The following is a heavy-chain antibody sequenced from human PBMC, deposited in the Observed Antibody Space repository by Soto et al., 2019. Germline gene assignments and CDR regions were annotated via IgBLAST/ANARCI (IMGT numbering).Heavy chain of an antibody. CDR3: AKGSGSGRKTSYFDY. D-gene: IGHD3-10*01. Sequence: PGGSLRLSCAASGFTFSGYAMSWVRQAPGKGLEWVSAISGSGGSTYYADSVKGRFTISRDNSKNTLYLQMNSLRAEDTAVYYCAKGSGSGRKTSYFDYWGQGTLVTVSS. CDR2: ISGSGGST. CDR1: GFTFSGYA. J-gene: IGHJ4*02. V-gene: IGHV3-23*01.